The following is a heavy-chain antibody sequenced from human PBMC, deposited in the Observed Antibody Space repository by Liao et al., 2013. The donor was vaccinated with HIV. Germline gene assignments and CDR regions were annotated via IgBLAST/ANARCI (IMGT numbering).Heavy chain of an antibody. CDR2: IYTSGST. V-gene: IGHV4-61*02. CDR3: ARDKRYSYGSRFDYYYMDV. CDR1: GGSISSGGYY. Sequence: VQLQQSGPRLVKPSQTLSLTCTVSGGSISSGGYYWSWIRQPAGKGLEWIGRIYTSGSTTSNPSLRSRVTISVDTSKNQFSLGLSSVTAADTAVYYCARDKRYSYGSRFDYYYMDVWGKGTTVTVSS. J-gene: IGHJ6*03. D-gene: IGHD5-18*01.